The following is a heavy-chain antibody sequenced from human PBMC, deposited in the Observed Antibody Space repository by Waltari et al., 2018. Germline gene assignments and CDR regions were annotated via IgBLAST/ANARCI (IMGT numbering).Heavy chain of an antibody. D-gene: IGHD3-22*01. CDR2: GIPNCGTA. Sequence: QVQLVQSGAEVKTPGSSVKVSCKASGGTFSSYAISWVRQAAGQGPEWMGGGIPNCGTANYAMRSQGRVTSTADECTSQAYRGRGSLGSEDTAVYCWARTAYYYGSSGYAPRDYFGYWGQGTLVTVSS. CDR3: ARTAYYYGSSGYAPRDYFGY. J-gene: IGHJ4*02. V-gene: IGHV1-69*12. CDR1: GGTFSSYA.